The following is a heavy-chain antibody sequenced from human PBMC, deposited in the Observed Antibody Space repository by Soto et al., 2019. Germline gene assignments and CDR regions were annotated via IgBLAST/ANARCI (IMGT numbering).Heavy chain of an antibody. CDR1: GFTFSSYW. J-gene: IGHJ4*02. V-gene: IGHV3-7*03. CDR2: IKQDGSEK. CDR3: ARESDTAFAHY. Sequence: PGGSLRLSCAASGFTFSSYWMSWVRQAPGKGLEWVANIKQDGSEKYYVDSVKGRFTISRDDAKNSLYLQMNSLRAEDTAVYYCARESDTAFAHYWGQGTLVTVSS. D-gene: IGHD5-18*01.